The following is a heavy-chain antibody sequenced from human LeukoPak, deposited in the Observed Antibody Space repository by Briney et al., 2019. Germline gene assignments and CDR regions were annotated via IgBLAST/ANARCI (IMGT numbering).Heavy chain of an antibody. V-gene: IGHV4-4*02. J-gene: IGHJ4*02. CDR3: ARGGSIAARPGFDY. D-gene: IGHD6-6*01. CDR1: GGSITSGNW. Sequence: SETLSLTCAVSGGSITSGNWWSWVRQPPGKGLEYVGEIYHTGTTNYNPSLKSRVTISVDTSKDQFSLKLSSVTAADTAVYYCARGGSIAARPGFDYWGQGTLVTVSS. CDR2: IYHTGTT.